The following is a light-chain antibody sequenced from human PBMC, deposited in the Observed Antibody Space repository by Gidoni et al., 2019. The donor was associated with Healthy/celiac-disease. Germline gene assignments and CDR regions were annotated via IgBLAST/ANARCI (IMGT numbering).Light chain of an antibody. J-gene: IGKJ1*01. Sequence: DIQMTQSPSSLSASVGDRVTITCRASQSISSYLNWYQQKPGKAPKLLIYAASSLQSGVPSRFRGSGSRTDFTLNISSLQPEDFATYYCKQSYRTPLTFGQGTKVEIK. CDR2: AAS. V-gene: IGKV1-39*01. CDR3: KQSYRTPLT. CDR1: QSISSY.